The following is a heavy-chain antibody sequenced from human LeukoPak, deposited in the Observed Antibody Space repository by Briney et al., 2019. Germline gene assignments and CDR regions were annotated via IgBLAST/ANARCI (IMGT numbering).Heavy chain of an antibody. Sequence: SGPTLVNPTQTLTLTCTFYGFSLSTSGMCVSWIRQPPGKALEYVARIDWDDDKYYSTSLKTRLTISKDTSKNQVVLTMTNMDPVDTATYYCARMRAGGSYHDAFDIWGQGTMVTVSS. J-gene: IGHJ3*02. V-gene: IGHV2-70*11. CDR2: IDWDDDK. D-gene: IGHD1-26*01. CDR1: GFSLSTSGMC. CDR3: ARMRAGGSYHDAFDI.